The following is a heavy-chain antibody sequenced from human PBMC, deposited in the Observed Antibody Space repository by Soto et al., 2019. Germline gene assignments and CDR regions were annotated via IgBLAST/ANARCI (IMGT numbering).Heavy chain of an antibody. V-gene: IGHV1-2*04. D-gene: IGHD2-15*01. CDR2: INPNSGGT. CDR3: ARGTDIVVVVAATPLDY. J-gene: IGHJ4*02. Sequence: GASVKVSCKASGYTFTGYYMHWVRQAPGQGLEWMGWINPNSGGTNYAQKFQGWVTMTRDTSISTAYMELSRLRSDDTAVYYCARGTDIVVVVAATPLDYWGQGTLVTVSS. CDR1: GYTFTGYY.